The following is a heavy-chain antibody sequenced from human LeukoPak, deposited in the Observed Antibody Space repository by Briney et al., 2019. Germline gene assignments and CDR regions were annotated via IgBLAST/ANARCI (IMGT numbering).Heavy chain of an antibody. D-gene: IGHD3-10*01. J-gene: IGHJ4*02. V-gene: IGHV4-39*01. CDR3: ARRLTSGSYSFDY. CDR1: GDSISSSSYY. CDR2: IHYTGST. Sequence: PSETLSLTCTVSGDSISSSSYYWVWLRQPPGKGLEWIATIHYTGSTYYNPSLKSRVTISVDTSKNQFSLNLRSVTAADTAVYYCARRLTSGSYSFDYWGQGTLVAVSS.